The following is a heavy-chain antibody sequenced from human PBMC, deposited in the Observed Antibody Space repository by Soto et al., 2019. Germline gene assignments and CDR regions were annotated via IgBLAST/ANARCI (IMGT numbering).Heavy chain of an antibody. Sequence: PVGSLRLSCAASGFTFTRYSMNWVRQAPGKGLEWVSSISSTTNYIYYADSMKGRFTVSRDNAKNSEYLEMNSLSAEDTAVYHCARESEDLTSNFDYWGQGTLVTVSS. J-gene: IGHJ4*02. CDR2: ISSTTNYI. CDR3: ARESEDLTSNFDY. CDR1: GFTFTRYS. V-gene: IGHV3-21*01.